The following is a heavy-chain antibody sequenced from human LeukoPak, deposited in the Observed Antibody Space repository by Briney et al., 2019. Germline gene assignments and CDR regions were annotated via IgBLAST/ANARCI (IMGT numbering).Heavy chain of an antibody. Sequence: PSQTLSLTCTVSGGSISSGGYYWNWIRQPAGKGLEWIGRIYSSGTTYYHPSLKSRATISFDTSKNQFSLKLSSVTPADTAVYYCARDSVSSSWFASWGQGTLVTVSS. CDR3: ARDSVSSSWFAS. J-gene: IGHJ5*01. CDR1: GGSISSGGYY. D-gene: IGHD6-13*01. V-gene: IGHV4-61*02. CDR2: IYSSGTT.